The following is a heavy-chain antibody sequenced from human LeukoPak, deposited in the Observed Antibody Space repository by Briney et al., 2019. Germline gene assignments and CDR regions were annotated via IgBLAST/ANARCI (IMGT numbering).Heavy chain of an antibody. Sequence: PSVTLSLTCTVSGGSFNNYYWSWIRQPPGKGREWLGYIYYSGSTNYNPSLKSRVTISVDTSKNQFSLKMSSLTAADTAVYYCARHRGSGYPYFDYWGQGTLVTVSS. J-gene: IGHJ4*02. CDR2: IYYSGST. CDR1: GGSFNNYY. D-gene: IGHD3-22*01. V-gene: IGHV4-59*01. CDR3: ARHRGSGYPYFDY.